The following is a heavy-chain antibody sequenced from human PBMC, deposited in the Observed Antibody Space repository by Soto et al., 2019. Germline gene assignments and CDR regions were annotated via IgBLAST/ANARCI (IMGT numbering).Heavy chain of an antibody. CDR3: ARDKTGTTLNYYFGMDV. D-gene: IGHD1-7*01. V-gene: IGHV4-59*01. Sequence: SETLSLTCTVSGGSISSYFWSWVRQPPGKGLEWIGYTHYSGSTNYNPSLKSRVTISVDTSKNQFSLNLSSVTSADTAVYFCARDKTGTTLNYYFGMDVWGQGTTVTVSS. CDR1: GGSISSYF. J-gene: IGHJ6*02. CDR2: THYSGST.